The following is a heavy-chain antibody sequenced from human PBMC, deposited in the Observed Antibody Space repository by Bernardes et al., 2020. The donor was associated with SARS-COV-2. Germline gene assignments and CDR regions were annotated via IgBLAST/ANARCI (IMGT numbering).Heavy chain of an antibody. D-gene: IGHD6-19*01. Sequence: SETLSLTCAVDGGSLSDYSWSWIRQPPGKGLEWIGEINHGGSANYNPSLNSRVTISVDKSKSQVSLNLNSVTAADTAVYFCARGWRVLLAVTGRVRGAFDVWGQGTMVTVSS. V-gene: IGHV4-34*01. CDR2: INHGGSA. J-gene: IGHJ3*01. CDR1: GGSLSDYS. CDR3: ARGWRVLLAVTGRVRGAFDV.